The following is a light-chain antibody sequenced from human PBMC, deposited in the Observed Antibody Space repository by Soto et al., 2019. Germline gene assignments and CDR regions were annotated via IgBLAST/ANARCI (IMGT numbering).Light chain of an antibody. CDR3: SSYAGSNNYV. V-gene: IGLV2-8*01. CDR1: SSDVGGYSY. CDR2: EVI. Sequence: QSALTQPPSASGSPGQSVTISCTGTSSDVGGYSYVSWFQQHPGKAPKLMIFEVIKRPSGVPDRFSGSRSGNTASLTVSGLQAEDEADYYCSSYAGSNNYVFGTGTKVTVL. J-gene: IGLJ1*01.